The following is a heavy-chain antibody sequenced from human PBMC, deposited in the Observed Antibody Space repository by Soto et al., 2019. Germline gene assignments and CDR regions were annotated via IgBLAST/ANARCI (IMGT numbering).Heavy chain of an antibody. CDR1: GGSISSHY. J-gene: IGHJ5*02. CDR3: ARESAGSGKNNCLDP. V-gene: IGHV4-59*11. CDR2: IYYTGST. Sequence: SETLSLTCTVSGGSISSHYWSWIRQPPGKGLEWIGYIYYTGSTYYNPSLESRVTMSMDTSRNQLSLQLNSVTAADTAVYYCARESAGSGKNNCLDPWGKGTLVTVSS. D-gene: IGHD3-10*01.